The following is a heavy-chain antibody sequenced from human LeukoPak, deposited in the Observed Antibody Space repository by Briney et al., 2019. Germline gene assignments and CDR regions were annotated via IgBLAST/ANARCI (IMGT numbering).Heavy chain of an antibody. CDR2: IIPILGIA. Sequence: ASVKVSCKASLGTFSSYAISWVRQAPGQGREWMGRIIPILGIAHYAQKFQGRVTITADKSTSTAYMELSSMRSEDTAVYYCAREREYSSSSDPYFDYWGQGTLVTVSS. CDR3: AREREYSSSSDPYFDY. CDR1: LGTFSSYA. J-gene: IGHJ4*02. V-gene: IGHV1-69*04. D-gene: IGHD6-6*01.